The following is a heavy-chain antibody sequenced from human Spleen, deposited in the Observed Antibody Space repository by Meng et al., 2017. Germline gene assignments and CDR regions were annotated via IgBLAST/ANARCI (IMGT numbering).Heavy chain of an antibody. J-gene: IGHJ4*02. CDR3: ARGPTTMAHDFDY. CDR1: GGSFSDYY. Sequence: QVQLQQWGAGLLKPSETLSLTCVVSGGSFSDYYWSWIRQHPGKGLEWIGYIYYSGSTYYNPSLKSLVTISVDTSKNQFSLKLSSVTAADTAVYYCARGPTTMAHDFDYWGQGTLVTVSS. CDR2: IYYSGST. D-gene: IGHD4-11*01. V-gene: IGHV4-34*01.